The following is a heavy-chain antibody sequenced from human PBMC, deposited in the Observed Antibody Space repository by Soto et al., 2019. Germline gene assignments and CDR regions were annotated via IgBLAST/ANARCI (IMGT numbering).Heavy chain of an antibody. Sequence: SETLSLTCAVSGGSISSSNWWSWVRQPPGKGLEWIGEIYHSGSTNYNPSLKSRVTISVDKSKNQFSLKLNSVTAADTAVYYCARSGEQSKYYYYGMDVWGQGTTVTVSS. D-gene: IGHD5-12*01. CDR2: IYHSGST. V-gene: IGHV4-4*02. J-gene: IGHJ6*02. CDR3: ARSGEQSKYYYYGMDV. CDR1: GGSISSSNW.